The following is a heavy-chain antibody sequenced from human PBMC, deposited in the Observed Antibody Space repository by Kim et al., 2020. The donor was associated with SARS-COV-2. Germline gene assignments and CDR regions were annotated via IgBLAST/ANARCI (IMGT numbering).Heavy chain of an antibody. V-gene: IGHV3-7*03. CDR2: K. D-gene: IGHD4-17*01. J-gene: IGHJ4*02. CDR3: ARDPHRGGDYDY. Sequence: KYVLESVGGRFTISRDNAKNSLFLQMNSLRVEDTAVYYCARDPHRGGDYDYWGQGTLVTVSS.